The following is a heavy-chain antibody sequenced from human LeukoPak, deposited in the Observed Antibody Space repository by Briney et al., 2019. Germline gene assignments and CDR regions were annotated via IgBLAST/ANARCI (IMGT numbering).Heavy chain of an antibody. D-gene: IGHD2-2*01. J-gene: IGHJ4*02. CDR3: ANHLACGSTSCPPFDD. Sequence: GESLRLSFTASGFTFSDYSMNWVRQAPEKGLEWVSFISGTTNTIYYADSVKGRFTISRDNAKNSLYLQMNSLRAEDTAVYYCANHLACGSTSCPPFDDWGQGTLVTVSS. V-gene: IGHV3-48*01. CDR1: GFTFSDYS. CDR2: ISGTTNTI.